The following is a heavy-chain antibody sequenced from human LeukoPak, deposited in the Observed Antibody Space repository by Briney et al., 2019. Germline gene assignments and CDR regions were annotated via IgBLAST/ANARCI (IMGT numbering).Heavy chain of an antibody. D-gene: IGHD6-13*01. Sequence: GGSLRLSCAASGLTFSGYALHWVRQAPGKGLEGVAVISYDGSNKYYADSVKGRFTISRHDSKNTLYLQMNSLRGEDTAVYYCARDRIAAASTDWFEQWGQGTLVTVCS. CDR2: ISYDGSNK. CDR3: ARDRIAAASTDWFEQ. CDR1: GLTFSGYA. V-gene: IGHV3-30*04. J-gene: IGHJ5*02.